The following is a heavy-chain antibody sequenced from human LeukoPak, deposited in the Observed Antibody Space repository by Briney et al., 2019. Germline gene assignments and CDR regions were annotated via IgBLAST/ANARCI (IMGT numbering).Heavy chain of an antibody. J-gene: IGHJ6*02. CDR2: INPNSGGT. Sequence: GASVKVSCKASGYTFTGYYMHWVRQAPGQGFEWMGWINPNSGGTNYAQKFQGRVTMTRDTSISTAYMELSRLRSDDTAVYYCARVELAYYDSSGYYSYYYGMDVWGQGTTVTVSS. CDR1: GYTFTGYY. V-gene: IGHV1-2*02. D-gene: IGHD3-22*01. CDR3: ARVELAYYDSSGYYSYYYGMDV.